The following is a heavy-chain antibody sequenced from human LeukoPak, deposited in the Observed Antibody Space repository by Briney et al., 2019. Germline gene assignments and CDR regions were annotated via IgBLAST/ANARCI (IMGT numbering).Heavy chain of an antibody. J-gene: IGHJ5*02. D-gene: IGHD5/OR15-5a*01. CDR3: ARGRGYSVRGRFDP. Sequence: SETLSLTCAVYGGSFSGYYWSWIRQPPGKGLEGIGAINHSGSTNYNPSLKSRVTISVDTSKNQFSLKLSSVTAADTAVYYCARGRGYSVRGRFDPWGQGTLVTVSS. CDR2: INHSGST. CDR1: GGSFSGYY. V-gene: IGHV4-34*01.